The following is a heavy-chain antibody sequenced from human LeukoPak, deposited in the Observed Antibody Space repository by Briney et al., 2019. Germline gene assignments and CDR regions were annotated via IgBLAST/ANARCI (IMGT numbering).Heavy chain of an antibody. CDR1: SFSISSGHCY. Sequence: SETLSLTCTVSSFSISSGHCYWSWIRQPPGKGLEWIGYIDYGGSTYYNPSLQSRVTISIDGSKNQFSLKLSSVTAADTAVYYCARVPSRYSSGWTFDYWGQGTLVTVSS. V-gene: IGHV4-30-4*01. CDR3: ARVPSRYSSGWTFDY. CDR2: IDYGGST. J-gene: IGHJ4*02. D-gene: IGHD6-19*01.